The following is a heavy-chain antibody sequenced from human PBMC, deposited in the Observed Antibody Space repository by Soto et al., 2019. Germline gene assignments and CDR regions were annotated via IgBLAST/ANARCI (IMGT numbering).Heavy chain of an antibody. CDR2: IIPILGIA. J-gene: IGHJ3*02. CDR3: ARHYDYYGSGSYYNRDDAFDI. D-gene: IGHD3-10*01. Sequence: ASVKVSCKASGGTLSSYTISWVRQAPGQGLEWMGRIIPILGIANYSPSFQGHVTISADKSISTAYLQWSSLKASDTAMYYCARHYDYYGSGSYYNRDDAFDIWGQGTMVTVS. CDR1: GGTLSSYT. V-gene: IGHV1-69*02.